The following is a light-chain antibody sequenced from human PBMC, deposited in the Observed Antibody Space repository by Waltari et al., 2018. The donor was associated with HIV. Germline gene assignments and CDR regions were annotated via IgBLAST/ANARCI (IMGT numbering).Light chain of an antibody. CDR1: SSDVGGYDY. CDR2: DVS. CDR3: CSYAGSYSVI. Sequence: QSALTQPRSVSGSPGQSVTIPCTGTSSDVGGYDYVSWYQQHPGKAPKLIIYDVSKRPSGVPDRFSGSKSGNTASVTISGLQAEDEADYHCCSYAGSYSVILGGGTKLTVL. J-gene: IGLJ2*01. V-gene: IGLV2-11*01.